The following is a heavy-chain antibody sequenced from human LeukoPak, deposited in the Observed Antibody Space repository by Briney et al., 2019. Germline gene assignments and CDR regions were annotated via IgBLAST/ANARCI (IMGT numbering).Heavy chain of an antibody. Sequence: GGSLKLSCATSGFTFNNYWMHWVRQAPGKGLVWVSHINNDGSDTSYADAVKGRFTVSRDNAKNSLYLQMNSLRAEDTAVYYCARGDRSGPHGWGQGTLATVSS. CDR3: ARGDRSGPHG. CDR1: GFTFNNYW. D-gene: IGHD3-22*01. J-gene: IGHJ4*02. V-gene: IGHV3-74*01. CDR2: INNDGSDT.